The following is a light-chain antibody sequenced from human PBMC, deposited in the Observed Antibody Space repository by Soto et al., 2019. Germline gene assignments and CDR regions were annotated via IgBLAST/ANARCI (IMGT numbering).Light chain of an antibody. Sequence: QSPSSLSASVGDRVTITGRASQSIANYLNWYQQKPGKAPKLLIYAASSLQSGVPSRFSGSGSETDFTLTISSLQPEDFATYSCQQSYSTTWTFGQGTKVDIK. J-gene: IGKJ1*01. CDR3: QQSYSTTWT. CDR2: AAS. V-gene: IGKV1-39*01. CDR1: QSIANY.